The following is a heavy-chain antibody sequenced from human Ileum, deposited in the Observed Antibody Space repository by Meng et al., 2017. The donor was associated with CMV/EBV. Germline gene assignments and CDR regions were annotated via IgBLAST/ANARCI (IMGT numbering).Heavy chain of an antibody. CDR2: INSDGTST. V-gene: IGHV3-74*03. Sequence: FTFSNYWMHWVRQDPGKGLVWVSRINSDGTSTTYADSVKGRFTISGDNAKNTLYLQMNSLRVEDTAVYYCARGHYESGGYYYQYFDYWGQGTLVTVSS. J-gene: IGHJ4*02. CDR3: ARGHYESGGYYYQYFDY. D-gene: IGHD3-22*01. CDR1: FTFSNYW.